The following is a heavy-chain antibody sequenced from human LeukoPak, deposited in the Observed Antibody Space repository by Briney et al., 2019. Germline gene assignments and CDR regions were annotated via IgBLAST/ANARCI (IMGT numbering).Heavy chain of an antibody. Sequence: ASVKVSCKASGYTFTSYGISWVRQAPGQGLEWMGWISAYNGNTNYAQKLQGRVTMTTDTSTSTAYMELRSLRSDDTAVYYCARDLAYDSSGPIDCWGQGTLVTVSS. CDR2: ISAYNGNT. J-gene: IGHJ4*02. V-gene: IGHV1-18*01. CDR3: ARDLAYDSSGPIDC. CDR1: GYTFTSYG. D-gene: IGHD3-22*01.